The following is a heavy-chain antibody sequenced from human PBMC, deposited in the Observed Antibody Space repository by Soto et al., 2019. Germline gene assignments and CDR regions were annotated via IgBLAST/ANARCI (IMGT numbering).Heavy chain of an antibody. CDR2: IYYSGST. V-gene: IGHV4-30-4*01. J-gene: IGHJ5*02. Sequence: QVQLQESGPGLVKPSQTLSLTCTVSGGSISSGDYYWSWIRQPPGKGLEWIGYIYYSGSTYYNPSLKSRDTISADTFKNQFSMKLSSVTAADTAVYYCASSLQGCSGCSCYSEGSWGQGTLVIVSS. D-gene: IGHD2-15*01. CDR3: ASSLQGCSGCSCYSEGS. CDR1: GGSISSGDYY.